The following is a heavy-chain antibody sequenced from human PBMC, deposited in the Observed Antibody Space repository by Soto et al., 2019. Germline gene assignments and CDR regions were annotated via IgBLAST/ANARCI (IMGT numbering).Heavy chain of an antibody. J-gene: IGHJ5*02. CDR3: ARSYYVSTGFAVDP. V-gene: IGHV4-59*02. CDR2: MYFGGSF. D-gene: IGHD3-22*01. Sequence: QMQLQASGPGLVKPSETLSLTCNVSGASVSHGYWSWIRQPPGKGLEWIGFMYFGGSFNYNPSLTCRATISVETSKNQFSMKLTSVTASDTAVYYCARSYYVSTGFAVDPWGQGTLVTVSS. CDR1: GASVSHGY.